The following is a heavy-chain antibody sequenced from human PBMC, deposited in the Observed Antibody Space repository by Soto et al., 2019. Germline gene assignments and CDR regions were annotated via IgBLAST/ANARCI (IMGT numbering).Heavy chain of an antibody. V-gene: IGHV5-51*01. D-gene: IGHD3-22*01. CDR1: GYSFTSYW. CDR3: ARTYYYDSSGYEGGSHEY. CDR2: IYPGDSDT. Sequence: PGESLQISCKGSGYSFTSYWIGWVRQMPGKGLEWMGSIYPGDSDTRYSPSFQGQVTISADKSISTAYLQWSSLKASDTAMYYCARTYYYDSSGYEGGSHEYWGQGTLVTVS. J-gene: IGHJ4*02.